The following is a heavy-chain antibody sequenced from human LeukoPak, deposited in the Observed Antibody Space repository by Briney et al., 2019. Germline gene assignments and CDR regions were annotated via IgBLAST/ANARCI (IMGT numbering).Heavy chain of an antibody. CDR3: AKDPQLYCSSTSCYTNYFDY. J-gene: IGHJ4*02. V-gene: IGHV3-30*02. D-gene: IGHD2-2*02. CDR1: GFTFSNYG. CDR2: IRYDGSNK. Sequence: GGSLRLSCAASGFTFSNYGMHWVRQAPGKGLEWVAFIRYDGSNKYYADSVKGRFTISRDSSKNTLYLQMSSLRAEDTAVYYCAKDPQLYCSSTSCYTNYFDYWGQGTLVTVSS.